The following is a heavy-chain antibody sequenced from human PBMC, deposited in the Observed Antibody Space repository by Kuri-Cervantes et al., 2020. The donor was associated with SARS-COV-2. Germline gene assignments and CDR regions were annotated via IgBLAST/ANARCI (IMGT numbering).Heavy chain of an antibody. CDR2: IGSRSSST. Sequence: GESLKISCAASGFTFDDYAMHWVRQAPGKGLEWVSSIGSRSSSTYYSDSVRGRFTISRDNAKNSLYLQMNSLRAEDTAVYYCAGDPSQGRADIWGQGTMVTVSS. CDR1: GFTFDDYA. CDR3: AGDPSQGRADI. V-gene: IGHV3-21*01. J-gene: IGHJ3*02.